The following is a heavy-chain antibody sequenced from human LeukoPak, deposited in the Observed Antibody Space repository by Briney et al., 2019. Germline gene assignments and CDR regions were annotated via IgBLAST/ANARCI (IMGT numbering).Heavy chain of an antibody. D-gene: IGHD2-21*02. J-gene: IGHJ4*02. CDR1: GFTFSSYA. V-gene: IGHV3-30-3*01. Sequence: HPGGSLRLSCAASGFTFSSYAMHWVRQAPGKGLEWVAVISYDGSNKYYADSVKGRFTISRDNSKNTLYLQMNSLRAEDTAVYYCARPHCGGDCYPYYFDYWGQGTLVTVSS. CDR2: ISYDGSNK. CDR3: ARPHCGGDCYPYYFDY.